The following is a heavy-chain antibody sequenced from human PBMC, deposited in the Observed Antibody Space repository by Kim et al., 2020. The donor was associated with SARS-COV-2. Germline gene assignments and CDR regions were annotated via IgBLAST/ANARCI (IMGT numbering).Heavy chain of an antibody. CDR2: IYYSGST. J-gene: IGHJ5*02. Sequence: SETLSLTCTVSGGSISSSSYYWGWIRQPPGKGLEWIGSIYYSGSTYYNPSLKSRVTISVDTSKNQFSLKLSSVTAADTAVYYCARVFVGSGWYLALGWFDPWGQGTLVTVSS. V-gene: IGHV4-39*07. CDR1: GGSISSSSYY. D-gene: IGHD6-19*01. CDR3: ARVFVGSGWYLALGWFDP.